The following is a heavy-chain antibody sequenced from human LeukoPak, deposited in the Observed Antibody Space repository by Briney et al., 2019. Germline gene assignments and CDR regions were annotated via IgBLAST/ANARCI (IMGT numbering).Heavy chain of an antibody. Sequence: ASVKVSCKASGGTFSSYAISWVRQAPGQGLGWMGRIIPIFGTANYAQKFQGRVTITTDESTSTAYMELSSLRSEDTAVYYCARESLITFGRVIAPAFDYWGQGTLVTVSS. D-gene: IGHD3-16*02. J-gene: IGHJ4*02. CDR2: IIPIFGTA. V-gene: IGHV1-69*05. CDR3: ARESLITFGRVIAPAFDY. CDR1: GGTFSSYA.